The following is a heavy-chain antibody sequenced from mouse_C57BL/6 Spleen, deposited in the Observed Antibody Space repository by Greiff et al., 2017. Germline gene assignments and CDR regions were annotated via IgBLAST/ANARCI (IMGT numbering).Heavy chain of an antibody. CDR2: IWRGGST. V-gene: IGHV2-2*01. Sequence: QVQLQQSGPGLVQPSQSLSITCTVSGFSLTSYGVHWVRQSPGKGLEWLGVIWRGGSTDYNAAFISRLSISKDNSKSQVFFKMNSLQADDTAIYYCTRKGYGNLFDYWGQGTTLTVSS. CDR1: GFSLTSYG. J-gene: IGHJ2*01. D-gene: IGHD2-1*01. CDR3: TRKGYGNLFDY.